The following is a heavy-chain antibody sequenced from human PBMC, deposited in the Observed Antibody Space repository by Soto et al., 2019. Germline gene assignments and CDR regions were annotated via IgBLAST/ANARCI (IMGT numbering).Heavy chain of an antibody. D-gene: IGHD1-26*01. Sequence: EVQLVESGGGLVQPGGSLRLSCAASGFTFSSYWTSWVRQSPGKGLEWVANIKQDGREKYYVDSVKGRFTISRDNAKNSLYLQMNSLRAEDTAGYYCARVGSGSYYYYDGMDVWGQGTTVTVSS. CDR1: GFTFSSYW. CDR3: ARVGSGSYYYYDGMDV. J-gene: IGHJ6*02. V-gene: IGHV3-7*01. CDR2: IKQDGREK.